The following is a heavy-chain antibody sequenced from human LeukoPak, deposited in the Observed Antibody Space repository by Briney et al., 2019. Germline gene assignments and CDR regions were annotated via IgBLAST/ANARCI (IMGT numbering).Heavy chain of an antibody. Sequence: GGSLKLCCAASGFTFSSYAMHWVRQAPGKGLEWVAVISYDGSNKYYADSVKGRFTISRDNSKNTLYLQMNSLRAEDTAVYYCARSRLADSGYDEFDYWGQGTLVTVSS. CDR3: ARSRLADSGYDEFDY. D-gene: IGHD5-12*01. CDR2: ISYDGSNK. V-gene: IGHV3-30*04. J-gene: IGHJ4*02. CDR1: GFTFSSYA.